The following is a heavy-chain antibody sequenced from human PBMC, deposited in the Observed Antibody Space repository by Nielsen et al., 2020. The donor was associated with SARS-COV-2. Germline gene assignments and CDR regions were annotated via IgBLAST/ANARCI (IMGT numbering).Heavy chain of an antibody. D-gene: IGHD3-9*01. CDR1: GFTFSTYA. Sequence: GESLKISCAASGFTFSTYAMSWVRQAPGKGLEWVSGIIGGGGRTHYADSVEGRFTISRDDSKNTLYLQMNSLRGEDTAVYYCAIAFRSSDWLRAANDNWGQGTLVTVSS. CDR2: IIGGGGRT. CDR3: AIAFRSSDWLRAANDN. J-gene: IGHJ4*02. V-gene: IGHV3-23*01.